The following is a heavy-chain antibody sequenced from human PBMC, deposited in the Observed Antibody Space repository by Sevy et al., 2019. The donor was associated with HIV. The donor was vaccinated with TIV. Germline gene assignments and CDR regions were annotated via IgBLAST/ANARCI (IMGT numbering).Heavy chain of an antibody. CDR3: ARDRTWNDFYYNYGMDV. D-gene: IGHD1-1*01. Sequence: GGSLRLPCAASGFTFTTYWMTWVRQAPGKGLEWVANINQDGSKINYVDSVKGRFTISRDNAKNSLYLQMNSLRAEDTAVYYCARDRTWNDFYYNYGMDVWGQGTTVTVSS. CDR2: INQDGSKI. CDR1: GFTFTTYW. V-gene: IGHV3-7*01. J-gene: IGHJ6*02.